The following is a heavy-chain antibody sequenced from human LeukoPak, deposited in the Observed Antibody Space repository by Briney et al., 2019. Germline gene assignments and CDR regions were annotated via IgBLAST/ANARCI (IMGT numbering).Heavy chain of an antibody. CDR2: INTVATYI. Sequence: PGGSLRLSCAASGFTFTSFSFNWVRQAPGKGLEWVSSINTVATYIYYADSVRGRFTISRDNAKNSVYLQMDSLRAEDTGVYYCAGLRRNGDSGGFYYYYDYWGQGTLVTVSS. CDR3: AGLRRNGDSGGFYYYYDY. V-gene: IGHV3-21*01. J-gene: IGHJ4*02. CDR1: GFTFTSFS. D-gene: IGHD3-22*01.